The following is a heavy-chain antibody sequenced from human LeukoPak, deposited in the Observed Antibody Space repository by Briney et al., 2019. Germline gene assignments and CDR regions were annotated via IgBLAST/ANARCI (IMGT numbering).Heavy chain of an antibody. CDR2: ISGSASST. CDR1: GFTFSNYA. V-gene: IGHV3-23*01. Sequence: GGSLRLSCAASGFTFSNYAMNWVLQAPGKGLEWVSAISGSASSTYYADSVKGRFTISRDNSKNTLYLQMNSLRAEDTAVYYCARAYSGNSGSFDYWGQGTLLTVSS. D-gene: IGHD1-26*01. CDR3: ARAYSGNSGSFDY. J-gene: IGHJ4*02.